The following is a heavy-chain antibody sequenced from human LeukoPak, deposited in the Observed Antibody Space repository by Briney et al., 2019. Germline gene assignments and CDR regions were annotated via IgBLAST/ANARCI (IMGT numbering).Heavy chain of an antibody. J-gene: IGHJ6*03. V-gene: IGHV3-66*01. CDR1: GFPVSDNY. CDR2: IYSDGTT. Sequence: GGSLRPSCAASGFPVSDNYMSWVRQAPGKGLEWVSIIYSDGTTYYADSVKGRFTISRDNSKNTLYLQMNSLRAEDTAVYYCARVDIGYSSSWYGYYYYMDVWGKGTTVTISS. CDR3: ARVDIGYSSSWYGYYYYMDV. D-gene: IGHD6-13*01.